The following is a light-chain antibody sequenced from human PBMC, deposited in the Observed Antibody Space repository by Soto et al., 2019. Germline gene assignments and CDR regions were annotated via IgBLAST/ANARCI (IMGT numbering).Light chain of an antibody. V-gene: IGKV3-20*01. Sequence: DIVLTQSPGTLSLSPGERATLSCSASRSVSSSSLAWYQQKPGQAPRLLIYGASNRATGIPDRFSGSGSGTDFTLTISRLEPEDFAVYYCQQHGNSPRDFGPGTKVDIK. J-gene: IGKJ3*01. CDR1: RSVSSSS. CDR3: QQHGNSPRD. CDR2: GAS.